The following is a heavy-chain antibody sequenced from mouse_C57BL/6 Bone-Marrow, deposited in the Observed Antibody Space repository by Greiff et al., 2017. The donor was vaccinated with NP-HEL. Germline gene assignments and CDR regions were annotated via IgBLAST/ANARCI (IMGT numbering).Heavy chain of an antibody. V-gene: IGHV1-4*01. CDR2: INPSSVYP. Sequence: QVQLQQSGPELARPGASVKMSCKASASTFTSYTMHWVKQRPGQGLEWIGYINPSSVYPKSNQKFKDKATLTADKSSTPAYMQLSSLSSEDSAVDYCARLTVVAYFDYWGQGTTLTVSS. D-gene: IGHD1-1*01. CDR3: ARLTVVAYFDY. J-gene: IGHJ2*01. CDR1: ASTFTSYT.